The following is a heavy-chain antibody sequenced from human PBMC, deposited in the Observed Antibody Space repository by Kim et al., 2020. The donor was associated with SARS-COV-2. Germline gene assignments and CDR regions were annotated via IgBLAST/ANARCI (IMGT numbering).Heavy chain of an antibody. CDR1: GGSFSSYA. CDR2: ILPMAGTT. V-gene: IGHV1-69*04. Sequence: SVKVSCKFSGGSFSSYAVSWVRLAPGQGLEWMGRILPMAGTTDHAQKFQGRITITAEKSTNTAYMELTSLTSEDTANYYCGREGYGSEPAGEANWFDPWGQGSLVTVSS. D-gene: IGHD3-10*01. J-gene: IGHJ5*02. CDR3: GREGYGSEPAGEANWFDP.